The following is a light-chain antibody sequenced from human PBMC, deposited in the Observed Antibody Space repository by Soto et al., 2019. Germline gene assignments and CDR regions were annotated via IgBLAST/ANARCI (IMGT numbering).Light chain of an antibody. V-gene: IGLV2-14*01. CDR2: DVS. CDR3: SSYTSSSTRV. Sequence: QSVLTQPASVSGSPGQSITISCTGTSSDVGGYNYVSWYQQHPGKAPKLMIYDVSNRPSGVSNRFSGSKSGNTASLTISGLEAEDEGDYYRSSYTSSSTRVFGGGTKLAVL. J-gene: IGLJ2*01. CDR1: SSDVGGYNY.